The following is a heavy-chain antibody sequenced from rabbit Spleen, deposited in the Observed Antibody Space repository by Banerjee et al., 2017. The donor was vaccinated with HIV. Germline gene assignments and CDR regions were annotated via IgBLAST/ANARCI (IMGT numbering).Heavy chain of an antibody. J-gene: IGHJ4*01. D-gene: IGHD8-1*01. V-gene: IGHV1S7*01. CDR2: IDPVFGIT. CDR3: ARDGAGGSYFAL. Sequence: QLEESAGGLVQPGGSLTLTCTASGFSISSYYMNWVRQAPGKGLEWIGYIDPVFGITYYANWVNGRFSISRENAQNTVFLQMTSLTAADMATYFCARDGAGGSYFALWGPGTLVTVS. CDR1: GFSISSYY.